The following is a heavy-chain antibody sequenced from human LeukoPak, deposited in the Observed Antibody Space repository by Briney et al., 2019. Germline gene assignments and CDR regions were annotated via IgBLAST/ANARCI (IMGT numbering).Heavy chain of an antibody. CDR3: ARRAYCGGDCYSGYFDY. CDR2: IYSGGST. J-gene: IGHJ4*02. D-gene: IGHD2-21*01. V-gene: IGHV3-66*02. Sequence: PGGSLRLSCAASGFTVSSNYMSWVRQAPGKGLEWVSVIYSGGSTYYADSVKGRFTISRDNSKNTLYLQMNSLRAEDTAVYYCARRAYCGGDCYSGYFDYWGQGTRVTVSS. CDR1: GFTVSSNY.